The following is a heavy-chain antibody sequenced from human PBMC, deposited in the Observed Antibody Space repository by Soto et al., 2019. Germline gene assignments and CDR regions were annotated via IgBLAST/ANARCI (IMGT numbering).Heavy chain of an antibody. CDR3: AKATTNGGWFNPFDS. D-gene: IGHD1-7*01. CDR2: LSVSGTST. J-gene: IGHJ4*02. CDR1: VFSFVNYS. Sequence: PGGSLRLSCAASVFSFVNYSMNLVRQAPGKGLECVSGLSVSGTSTYYADSVKGRFTISRDNSRDTLFLQMNSLTADDTAVYYCAKATTNGGWFNPFDSCGQGALVNVS. V-gene: IGHV3-23*01.